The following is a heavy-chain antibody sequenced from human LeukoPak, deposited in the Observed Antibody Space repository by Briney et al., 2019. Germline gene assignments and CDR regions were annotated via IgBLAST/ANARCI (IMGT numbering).Heavy chain of an antibody. V-gene: IGHV1-69*13. D-gene: IGHD4-17*01. J-gene: IGHJ4*02. Sequence: GASVKVSCKASGGTFSSYAISWVRQAPGQGLEWMGGNIPIFGTANYAQKFQGRVTITADESTSTAYMELSSLRSEDTAVYYCARVVDDYGDYSFDYWGQGTLVTVSS. CDR2: NIPIFGTA. CDR3: ARVVDDYGDYSFDY. CDR1: GGTFSSYA.